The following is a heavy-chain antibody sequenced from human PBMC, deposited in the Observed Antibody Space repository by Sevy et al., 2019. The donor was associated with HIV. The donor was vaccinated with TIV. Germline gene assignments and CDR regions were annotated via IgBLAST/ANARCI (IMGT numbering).Heavy chain of an antibody. J-gene: IGHJ4*02. CDR2: IYPRGSA. CDR3: VEDKNDYGGSYFES. CDR1: HYSIRSAYQ. V-gene: IGHV4-38-2*01. D-gene: IGHD4-17*01. Sequence: SETLSLTCAVSHYSIRSAYQWGWIRQSPGKGLEWIGSIYPRGSAFYNPSLKSRLNISVDMSKNKFSLNLRSVTAADTAVYYCVEDKNDYGGSYFESWGPGTLVTVSS.